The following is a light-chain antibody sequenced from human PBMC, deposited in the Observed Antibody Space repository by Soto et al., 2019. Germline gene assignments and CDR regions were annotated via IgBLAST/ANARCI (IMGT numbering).Light chain of an antibody. J-gene: IGKJ3*01. CDR1: ESIRSY. CDR3: QQSFSTPRFT. Sequence: IQMTQSPSSLSASVGDRVTITCRASESIRSYLNWYQQKPGKAPKLLIYGASSLQSGVPSRFSGGGSGTDFTLTISSLQPEDFATYYCQQSFSTPRFTFGPGTKVIS. CDR2: GAS. V-gene: IGKV1-39*01.